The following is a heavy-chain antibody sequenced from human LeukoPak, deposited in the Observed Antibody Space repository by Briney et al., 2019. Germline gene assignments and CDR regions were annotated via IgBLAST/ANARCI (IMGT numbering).Heavy chain of an antibody. J-gene: IGHJ5*02. CDR1: GGSFSGYY. CDR2: INHSGST. D-gene: IGHD2-8*01. V-gene: IGHV4-34*01. CDR3: AREGFCTNGVCLPPPSAFWFDP. Sequence: SETLSLTCAVYGGSFSGYYWSWIRQPPGKGLEWIGEINHSGSTNYNPSLKSRVTISVDTSKNQFSLKLSSVTAADTAVYCCAREGFCTNGVCLPPPSAFWFDPWGQGTLVTVSS.